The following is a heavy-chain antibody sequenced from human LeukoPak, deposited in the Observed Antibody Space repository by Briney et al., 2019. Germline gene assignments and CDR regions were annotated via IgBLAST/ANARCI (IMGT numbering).Heavy chain of an antibody. CDR2: IYHSGST. V-gene: IGHV4-38-2*02. CDR3: ARDSRSGSYFDY. J-gene: IGHJ4*02. CDR1: GYSSSRDYY. Sequence: SETLSLTCTVSGYSSSRDYYWGWIRQPPGKGLEWIGSIYHSGSTYYNPSLKSRVTISVDTSKNQFSLKLSSVTAADTAVYYCARDSRSGSYFDYWGQGTLVTVSS. D-gene: IGHD3-10*01.